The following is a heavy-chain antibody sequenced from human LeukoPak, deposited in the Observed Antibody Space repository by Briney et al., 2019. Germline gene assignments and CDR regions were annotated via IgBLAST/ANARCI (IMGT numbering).Heavy chain of an antibody. D-gene: IGHD3-22*01. Sequence: GGSLRLSCVASGVAIRNSWMSWVRQAPGKGLEWVANIHPDGSVQNYVDSVKGRFTISRDNAKNSLYLQINNLRAEDTAVYYCARDTTRLTYYYDSSVSWFDPWGQGTLVTVSS. V-gene: IGHV3-7*01. CDR3: ARDTTRLTYYYDSSVSWFDP. CDR1: GVAIRNSW. CDR2: IHPDGSVQ. J-gene: IGHJ5*02.